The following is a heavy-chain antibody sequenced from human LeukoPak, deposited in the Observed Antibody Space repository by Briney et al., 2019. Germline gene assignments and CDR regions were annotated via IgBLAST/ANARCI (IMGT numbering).Heavy chain of an antibody. D-gene: IGHD1-26*01. Sequence: GGSLRLSCAASGFTFSSYSMNWVRQAPGKGLEWVSYISSSSTIYYADSVKGRFTISRDNAKNSLYLQMNSLRDEDTAVYYCARATESWELLSYWGQGTLVTVSS. CDR2: ISSSSTI. V-gene: IGHV3-48*02. CDR1: GFTFSSYS. J-gene: IGHJ4*02. CDR3: ARATESWELLSY.